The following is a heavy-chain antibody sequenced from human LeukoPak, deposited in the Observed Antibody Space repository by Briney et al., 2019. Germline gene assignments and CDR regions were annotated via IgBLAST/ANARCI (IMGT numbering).Heavy chain of an antibody. D-gene: IGHD1-26*01. CDR1: GFTSSSYG. J-gene: IGHJ6*02. CDR2: ISYDGSNK. CDR3: AKVSVGAYYYYGMDV. V-gene: IGHV3-30*18. Sequence: GGSLRLSCAASGFTSSSYGMHWVRQAPGKGLEWVAVISYDGSNKYYADSVKGRFTISRDNSKNTLYLQMNSLRAEDTAVYYCAKVSVGAYYYYGMDVWGQGTTVTVSS.